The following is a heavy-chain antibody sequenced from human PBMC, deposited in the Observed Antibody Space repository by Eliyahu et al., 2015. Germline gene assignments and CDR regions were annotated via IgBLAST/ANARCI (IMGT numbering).Heavy chain of an antibody. CDR3: ATPESQWELPSITLFDY. CDR2: IYYSGST. V-gene: IGHV4-39*01. D-gene: IGHD1-26*01. CDR1: GGSISSSSYY. Sequence: QLQLQESGPGLVKPSETLSLTCTVSGGSISSSSYYWGWIRQPPGKGLEWIGSIYYSGSTYYNPSLKSRVTISVDTSKNQFSLKLSSVTAADTAVYYCATPESQWELPSITLFDYWGQGTLVTVSS. J-gene: IGHJ4*02.